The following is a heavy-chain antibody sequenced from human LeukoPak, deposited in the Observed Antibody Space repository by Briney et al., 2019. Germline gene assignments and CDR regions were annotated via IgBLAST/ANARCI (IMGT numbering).Heavy chain of an antibody. Sequence: GGSLRLSCAASGFTFSSYAMSWVRQAPGKGLEWVLAISGSGGSTYYADSVKGRFTISRDNSKNTLYLQMNSLRAEDTAVYYCAKNYYDSSGYYYFDYWGQGTLVTVPS. CDR3: AKNYYDSSGYYYFDY. J-gene: IGHJ4*02. V-gene: IGHV3-23*01. CDR2: ISGSGGST. CDR1: GFTFSSYA. D-gene: IGHD3-22*01.